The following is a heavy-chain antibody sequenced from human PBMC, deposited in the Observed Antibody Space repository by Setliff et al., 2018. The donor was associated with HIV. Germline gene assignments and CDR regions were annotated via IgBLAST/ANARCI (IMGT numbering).Heavy chain of an antibody. CDR3: ARIVRWELVATSTFFYYYMDV. D-gene: IGHD1-26*01. CDR1: GASISSSSHH. CDR2: IYYTGST. J-gene: IGHJ6*03. V-gene: IGHV4-39*01. Sequence: PSETLSLTCTVSGASISSSSHHWAWIRQPPGKGLEYIGNIYYTGSTHHNPSLESRVATSVDTSKNQFSLKPSSVTAADTAVYYCARIVRWELVATSTFFYYYMDVWGKGTTVTVSS.